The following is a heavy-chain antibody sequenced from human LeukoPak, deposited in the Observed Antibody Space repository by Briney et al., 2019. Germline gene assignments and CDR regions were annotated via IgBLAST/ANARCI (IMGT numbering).Heavy chain of an antibody. Sequence: GWSLTLSCAASGFTFRSYSMNWVRQAPGKGLEWVSSISSSSSYIYYADSVKGRFTISRDNAKNSLYLQMNSLRAEDTAVYYCARDRITMVRRFDYWGQGTLVTVSS. CDR1: GFTFRSYS. J-gene: IGHJ4*02. CDR3: ARDRITMVRRFDY. CDR2: ISSSSSYI. V-gene: IGHV3-21*01. D-gene: IGHD3-10*01.